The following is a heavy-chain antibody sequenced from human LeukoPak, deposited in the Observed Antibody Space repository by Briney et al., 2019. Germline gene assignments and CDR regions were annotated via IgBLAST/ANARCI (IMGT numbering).Heavy chain of an antibody. V-gene: IGHV1-69*05. CDR2: IIPIFGTA. Sequence: SVKVSCKASGGTFSSYAISWVRQAPGQGLEWMGRIIPIFGTANYAQKFQGRVTITTDESTSAAYMELSSLRSEDTAVYYCARASSYYMEFDYWGQGTLVTVSS. CDR3: ARASSYYMEFDY. D-gene: IGHD3-10*01. CDR1: GGTFSSYA. J-gene: IGHJ4*02.